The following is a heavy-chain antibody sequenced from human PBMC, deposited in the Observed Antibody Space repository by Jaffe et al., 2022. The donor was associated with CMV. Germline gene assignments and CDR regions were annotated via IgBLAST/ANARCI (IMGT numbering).Heavy chain of an antibody. J-gene: IGHJ4*02. CDR3: ARSRYDYGDYALSY. D-gene: IGHD4-17*01. V-gene: IGHV3-66*01. CDR2: IYSGGST. CDR1: GFTVSSNY. Sequence: EVQLVESGGGLVQPGGSLRLSCAASGFTVSSNYMSWVRQAPGKGLEWVSVIYSGGSTYYADSVKGRFTISRDNSKNTLYLQMNSLRAEDTAVYYCARSRYDYGDYALSYWGQGTLVTVSS.